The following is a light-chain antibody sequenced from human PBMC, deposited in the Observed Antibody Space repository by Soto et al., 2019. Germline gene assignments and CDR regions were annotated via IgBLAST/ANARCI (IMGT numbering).Light chain of an antibody. CDR1: QSISNY. J-gene: IGKJ4*01. Sequence: EIVLTQSPDTLSVSPGERVTLSCRASQSISNYLAWHQQKPGQAPRLLIYEASNRATGIPARFSGSGSGTDFTLTISSLEPEDVAVYYCQLRSNWPPSLTFGGGTRVEI. CDR3: QLRSNWPPSLT. CDR2: EAS. V-gene: IGKV3-11*01.